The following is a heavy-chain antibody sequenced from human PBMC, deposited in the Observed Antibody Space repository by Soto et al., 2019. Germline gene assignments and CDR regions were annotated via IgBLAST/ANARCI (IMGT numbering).Heavy chain of an antibody. CDR3: ARDGWLYYDSKSKGMDV. CDR2: ISYDGGNK. V-gene: IGHV3-30-3*01. J-gene: IGHJ6*04. Sequence: PGGSLRLSCSASGFTFSNYAIHWVRQAPGKGLEWVAVISYDGGNKAYADSVKGRFTISRDNAKNTLYLQMNRLRAEDTAVYYCARDGWLYYDSKSKGMDVWGKGTKVIVSS. CDR1: GFTFSNYA. D-gene: IGHD3-16*01.